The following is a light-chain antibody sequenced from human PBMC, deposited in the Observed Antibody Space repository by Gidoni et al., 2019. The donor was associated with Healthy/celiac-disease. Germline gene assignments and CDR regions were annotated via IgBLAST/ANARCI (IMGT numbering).Light chain of an antibody. Sequence: DTQMTNSPSSLSASVGDRVTITCQASQDISNYLNWYQQKPEKAPKLLIYDASNLETGVPSRFSGSGSGKDFTFTISSLQPEYVATYYCQQDDNLPLTFGGGTKVEIK. CDR3: QQDDNLPLT. V-gene: IGKV1-33*01. CDR2: DAS. CDR1: QDISNY. J-gene: IGKJ4*01.